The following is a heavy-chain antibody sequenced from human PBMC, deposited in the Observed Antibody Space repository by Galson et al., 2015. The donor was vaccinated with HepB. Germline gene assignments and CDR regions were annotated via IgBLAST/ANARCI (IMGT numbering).Heavy chain of an antibody. D-gene: IGHD6-19*01. CDR2: ISGSGGST. CDR1: GFTFNSYA. CDR3: AKDWVMYSSGWLFDY. Sequence: SLRLSCAASGFTFNSYAMSWVRQAPGKGLEWVSAISGSGGSTCYADSVKGRFTISRDNSKNTLYLQMNSLRAEDTAVYYCAKDWVMYSSGWLFDYWGQGTLVTVSS. J-gene: IGHJ4*02. V-gene: IGHV3-23*01.